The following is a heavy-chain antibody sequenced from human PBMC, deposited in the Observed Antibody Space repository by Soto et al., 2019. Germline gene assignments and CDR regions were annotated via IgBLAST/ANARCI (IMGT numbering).Heavy chain of an antibody. J-gene: IGHJ4*02. D-gene: IGHD1-26*01. V-gene: IGHV3-30*18. Sequence: GGSLRLSCAASGFTFSSYGMHWVRQAPGKGLEWVAVISYDGSNKYYADSVKGRFTISKDNSKNTLYLQMNSLRAEDTAVYYCAKGVNGSYLWGYYFDYWGQGTLVTVSS. CDR3: AKGVNGSYLWGYYFDY. CDR2: ISYDGSNK. CDR1: GFTFSSYG.